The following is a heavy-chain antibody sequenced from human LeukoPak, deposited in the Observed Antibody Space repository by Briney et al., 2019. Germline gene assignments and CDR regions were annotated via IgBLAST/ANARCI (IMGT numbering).Heavy chain of an antibody. CDR2: INHSGTT. V-gene: IGHV4-34*01. Sequence: SETQSLTCAVYGDSFSDYYWSWIRQPPGKGPEWIGEINHSGTTNSHPSLKSRVTISADTSNNQVSLKLASVTAADTAVYYCAGEEASQDFDAFHIWGQGTMVTVSS. CDR1: GDSFSDYY. CDR3: AGEEASQDFDAFHI. D-gene: IGHD3-10*01. J-gene: IGHJ3*02.